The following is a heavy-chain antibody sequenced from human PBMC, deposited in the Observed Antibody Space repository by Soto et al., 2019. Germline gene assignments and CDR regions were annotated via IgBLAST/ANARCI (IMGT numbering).Heavy chain of an antibody. Sequence: SETLSLTCPVSGCSVSSASFYWNWIRQPPGKGLEWIGYISYSGSTNYNPSLRSRVTISVDTSKNQFSLRLTSATAADTAVYYCARESSTPIFGVVRYYYGMDAWGQGTTVTVSS. CDR2: ISYSGST. CDR3: ARESSTPIFGVVRYYYGMDA. CDR1: GCSVSSASFY. D-gene: IGHD3-3*01. J-gene: IGHJ6*02. V-gene: IGHV4-61*01.